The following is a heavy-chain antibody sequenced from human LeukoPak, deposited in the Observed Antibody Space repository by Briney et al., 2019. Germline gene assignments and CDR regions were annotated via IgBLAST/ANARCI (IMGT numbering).Heavy chain of an antibody. Sequence: GGSLRLSCAASSYTISDDYMTWIRQAPGKGLEWISYISNSAYTIYYADSVKGRFTISRDNAKNSVYLQMNSLRADDTAVYYCARDRRSPHSAYDWGHLDYWGQGSLVSVSS. CDR2: ISNSAYTI. CDR1: SYTISDDY. D-gene: IGHD5-12*01. J-gene: IGHJ4*02. V-gene: IGHV3-11*01. CDR3: ARDRRSPHSAYDWGHLDY.